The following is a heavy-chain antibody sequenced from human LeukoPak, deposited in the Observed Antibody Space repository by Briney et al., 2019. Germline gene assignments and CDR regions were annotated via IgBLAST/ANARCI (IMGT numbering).Heavy chain of an antibody. V-gene: IGHV1-18*01. J-gene: IGHJ6*03. CDR2: INPYNGKT. D-gene: IGHD2-2*01. CDR1: GYTFTSYG. CDR3: ARAACGSISCSDYDFYDYTDV. Sequence: ASVKVSCKASGYTFTSYGITWVRQAPGQRLEWMGWINPYNGKTNYAQKVQGRFTMTTDTGTSTADMELRSLTSDDTAVYYCARAACGSISCSDYDFYDYTDVWGKGTTVTVSS.